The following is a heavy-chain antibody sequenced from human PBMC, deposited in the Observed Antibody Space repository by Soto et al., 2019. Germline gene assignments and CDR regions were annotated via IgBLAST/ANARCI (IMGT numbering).Heavy chain of an antibody. CDR1: GCTFTSYY. CDR2: INPSGGST. CDR3: ARADILTPYFV. D-gene: IGHD3-9*01. V-gene: IGHV1-46*01. Sequence: GASVKVSCKASGCTFTSYYMHWVRQAPGQGLEWMGIINPSGGSTSYAQKFQGRVTMTRDTSTSTVYMELSSLRSEDTAVYYCARADILTPYFVWGQGTTVTVSS. J-gene: IGHJ6*02.